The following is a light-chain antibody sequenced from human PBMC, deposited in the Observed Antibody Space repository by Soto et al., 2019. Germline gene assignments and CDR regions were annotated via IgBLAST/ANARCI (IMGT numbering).Light chain of an antibody. J-gene: IGLJ2*01. V-gene: IGLV1-40*01. CDR3: QSYGSSLSGVV. Sequence: QAVVPQPPSVSGAPGQRGTISCTGSSSNIGAGYDVHWYQQLPGTAPKLLIYGNSNRPSGVPDRFSGSKSGTSASLAITGLQAEDEADYYCQSYGSSLSGVVFGGGTELTVL. CDR2: GNS. CDR1: SSNIGAGYD.